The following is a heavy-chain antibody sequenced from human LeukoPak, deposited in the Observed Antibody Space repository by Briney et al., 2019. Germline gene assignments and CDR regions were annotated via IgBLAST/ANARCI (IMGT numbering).Heavy chain of an antibody. CDR3: ARNRYFDL. V-gene: IGHV3-33*01. Sequence: GGSLRLSCAASGFSFSSHGIHWVRQAPGKGLEWVAVIWYDGSKNYYEDSVKGRFTISRDNAKNSLYLQMSSLRADDTAVYYCARNRYFDLWGRGTLVTVSS. CDR1: GFSFSSHG. CDR2: IWYDGSKN. J-gene: IGHJ2*01.